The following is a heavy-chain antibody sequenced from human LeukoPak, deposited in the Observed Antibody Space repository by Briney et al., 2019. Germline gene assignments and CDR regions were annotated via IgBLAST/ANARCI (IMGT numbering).Heavy chain of an antibody. J-gene: IGHJ4*02. D-gene: IGHD4-17*01. CDR2: INHSGNT. Sequence: SETLSLTCSVSGGSISGDDDYWSWIRQPPGKGLEWIGYINHSGNTYYIPSLRSRGTISIDTSKNQFSLELSSVTAADTAVYYCARYTVTNLLDFWGQGTLVTVSS. CDR3: ARYTVTNLLDF. CDR1: GGSISGDDDY. V-gene: IGHV4-30-4*08.